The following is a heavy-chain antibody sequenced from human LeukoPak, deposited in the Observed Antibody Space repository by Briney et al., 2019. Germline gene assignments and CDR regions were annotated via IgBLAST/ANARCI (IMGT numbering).Heavy chain of an antibody. CDR2: IDWDDDK. CDR1: GFSLSTSGMR. V-gene: IGHV2-70*04. Sequence: SGPTLVKPTQTLTLTCTFSGFSLSTSGMRVSWIRQPPGKALEWLARIDWDDDKFYSTSLRTRLTISKDTPKNQVVLTMTNMDPVDTATYYCARSYCSSTSCYTDWFDPWGQGTLVTVSS. D-gene: IGHD2-2*02. CDR3: ARSYCSSTSCYTDWFDP. J-gene: IGHJ5*02.